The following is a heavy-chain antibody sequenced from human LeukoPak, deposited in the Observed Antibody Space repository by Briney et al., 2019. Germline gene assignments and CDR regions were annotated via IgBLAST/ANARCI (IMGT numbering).Heavy chain of an antibody. J-gene: IGHJ4*02. Sequence: SETLSLTCTVSGGSISSGGYYWSWIRQPPGKGLEWIGYIYYSGSTNYDPSLKSRVTISVDTSKNQFSLKLSSVTAAGTAVYYCARGTNWNDEAAHFDYWGQGTLVTVSS. D-gene: IGHD1-20*01. V-gene: IGHV4-61*08. CDR2: IYYSGST. CDR1: GGSISSGGYY. CDR3: ARGTNWNDEAAHFDY.